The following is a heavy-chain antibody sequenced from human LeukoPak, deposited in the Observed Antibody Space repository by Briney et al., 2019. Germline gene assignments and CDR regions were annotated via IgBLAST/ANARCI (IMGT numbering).Heavy chain of an antibody. J-gene: IGHJ6*02. D-gene: IGHD1-1*01. CDR1: GGSISSGGYS. Sequence: PSQTLSLTCAVSGGSISSGGYSWSWIRQPPGKGLEWIGYIYYSGSTNYNPSLKSRVTISVDTSKNQFSLKLSSVTAADTAVYYCARASSSGKYGMDVWGQGTTVTVSS. CDR2: IYYSGST. V-gene: IGHV4-30-4*07. CDR3: ARASSSGKYGMDV.